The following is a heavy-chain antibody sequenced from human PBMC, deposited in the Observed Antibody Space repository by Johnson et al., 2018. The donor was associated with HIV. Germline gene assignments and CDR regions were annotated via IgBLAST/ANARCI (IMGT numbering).Heavy chain of an antibody. V-gene: IGHV3-33*01. J-gene: IGHJ3*02. CDR3: ARGGDDAFDI. CDR1: GFTFSSYG. D-gene: IGHD7-27*01. CDR2: IRYDGSNK. Sequence: QVLLVESGGGVVQPGRSLRLSCVASGFTFSSYGMHWVRQAPGKGLEWVAFIRYDGSNKYYADSVKGRFTIYRDNSKNTVYLQMNSLRAEDTAVYYCARGGDDAFDIWGQGTMVTVSS.